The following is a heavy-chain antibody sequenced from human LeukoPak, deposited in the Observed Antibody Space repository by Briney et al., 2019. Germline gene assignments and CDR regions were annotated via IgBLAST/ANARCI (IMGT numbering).Heavy chain of an antibody. Sequence: PSETLSLTCTVSGGSVSSYYWSWIRQPPGKGLEWIGYISYSGITNYNPSLISRVTISVETSKNQFSLKLTSVTAADTAVYYCGRIFYSSNWNLFDPWGQGTLVTVSS. V-gene: IGHV4-59*02. D-gene: IGHD6-13*01. CDR1: GGSVSSYY. J-gene: IGHJ5*02. CDR2: ISYSGIT. CDR3: GRIFYSSNWNLFDP.